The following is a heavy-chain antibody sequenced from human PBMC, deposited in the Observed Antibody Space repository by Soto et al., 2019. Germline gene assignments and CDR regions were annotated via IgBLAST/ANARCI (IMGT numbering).Heavy chain of an antibody. Sequence: ASVKVSCKASGYTFTGYYMHWVRQAPGQGLEWMGWINPNSGGKNYAQKFQGRVTMTRDTSISTAYMELSRLRSDDTAVCYYARTGIAAAGADYWGKGPLVTVSS. J-gene: IGHJ4*02. CDR1: GYTFTGYY. V-gene: IGHV1-2*02. CDR2: INPNSGGK. CDR3: ARTGIAAAGADY. D-gene: IGHD6-13*01.